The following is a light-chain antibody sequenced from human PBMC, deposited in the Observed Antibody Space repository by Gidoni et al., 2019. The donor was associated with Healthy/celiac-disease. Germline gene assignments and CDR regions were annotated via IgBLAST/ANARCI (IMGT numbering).Light chain of an antibody. Sequence: AIRMTQSPSSFSASTGDRVTITCRASQGISSYLAWYQQKPGKAPKLLIYAASTLQSVVPSRFSGSGSGTDFTLTISCLQSEDFATYYCQQYYSYPITCGQGTRLEIK. CDR2: AAS. V-gene: IGKV1-8*01. CDR3: QQYYSYPIT. CDR1: QGISSY. J-gene: IGKJ5*01.